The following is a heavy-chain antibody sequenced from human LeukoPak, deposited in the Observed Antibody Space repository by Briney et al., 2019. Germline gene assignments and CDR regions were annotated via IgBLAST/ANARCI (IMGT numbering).Heavy chain of an antibody. D-gene: IGHD1-26*01. V-gene: IGHV3-74*01. J-gene: IGHJ4*02. CDR3: ARDPVEWEQLLDY. CDR2: IIGDGSST. CDR1: GFTFSSHW. Sequence: GGSLRLSCAASGFTFSSHWMHWVRQAPGKGLVWVSRIIGDGSSTSYADSVKGRFTISRDNAKNTLYLQMNSLRAEDTAVYYCARDPVEWEQLLDYWGQGTLVTVSS.